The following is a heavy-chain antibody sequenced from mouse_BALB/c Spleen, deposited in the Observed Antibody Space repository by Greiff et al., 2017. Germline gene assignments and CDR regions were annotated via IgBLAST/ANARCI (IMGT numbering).Heavy chain of an antibody. D-gene: IGHD2-12*01. CDR1: GFTFTDYY. J-gene: IGHJ4*01. CDR3: AKDRGGRRGYYAMDY. V-gene: IGHV7-3*02. CDR2: IRNKANGYTT. Sequence: EVHLVESGGGLVQPGGSLRLSCATSGFTFTDYYMRWVRQPPGKALEWLGFIRNKANGYTTEYSASVKGRFTISRDNSPSILDLQMNTLRADDRAAYYCAKDRGGRRGYYAMDYWGQGTSVTVSA.